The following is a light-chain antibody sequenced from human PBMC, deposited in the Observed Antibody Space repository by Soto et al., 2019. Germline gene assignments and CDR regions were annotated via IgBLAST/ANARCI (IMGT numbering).Light chain of an antibody. CDR2: DTS. Sequence: VMRQSPATLSVAPLEGATISGRASQGIGETLAWYKHKPGQNNRIIIYDTSTRATGVTNRFSGSRSGAEFTLTINSMQSEDFAVYYCKPYNNWQLTFGGGPKVDI. J-gene: IGKJ4*01. CDR1: QGIGET. V-gene: IGKV3-15*01. CDR3: KPYNNWQLT.